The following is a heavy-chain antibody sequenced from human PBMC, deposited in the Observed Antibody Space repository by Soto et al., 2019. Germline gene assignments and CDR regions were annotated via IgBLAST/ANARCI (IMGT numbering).Heavy chain of an antibody. J-gene: IGHJ4*02. V-gene: IGHV1-69*01. D-gene: IGHD3-22*01. CDR3: ASDDSSGYQP. CDR1: GGTFSSYA. CDR2: IIPIFGTT. Sequence: QVQLVQSGAEVKKPGSSVKVSCKASGGTFSSYAITWVRQAPGQGLEWMGGIIPIFGTTNYAQKFQGRVTINADEATSTAYLEVSSLRSEDTAVYYCASDDSSGYQPWGQGTLVTVSS.